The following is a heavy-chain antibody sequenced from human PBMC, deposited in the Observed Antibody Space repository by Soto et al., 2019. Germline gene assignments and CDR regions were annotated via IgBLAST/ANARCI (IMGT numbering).Heavy chain of an antibody. CDR3: TFFSHWAIISPTHDY. CDR1: GFSFSSSA. J-gene: IGHJ4*02. V-gene: IGHV3-23*01. Sequence: PGGSLRLSCAASGFSFSSSAMSWVRQAPGKRLEWVSTFRGSGGTTHYADPVKGRFTISRDTSNNILFLQMNSLRAEDTAIYYCTFFSHWAIISPTHDYWGQGSLVPVSS. D-gene: IGHD2-2*01. CDR2: FRGSGGTT.